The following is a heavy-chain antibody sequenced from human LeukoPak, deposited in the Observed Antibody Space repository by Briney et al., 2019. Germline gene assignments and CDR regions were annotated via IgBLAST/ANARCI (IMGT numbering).Heavy chain of an antibody. V-gene: IGHV1-2*02. Sequence: ASVKVSCKASGYTFTGYYIHWVRQAPGQGLEWMGLINPNSGDTNYAQKFQGRVTMTRDTSISTAYMELSSLRSNDTAVYYCARDPLSSSWSTYYYGLDVWGQGTTVTVSS. D-gene: IGHD6-13*01. CDR3: ARDPLSSSWSTYYYGLDV. CDR1: GYTFTGYY. J-gene: IGHJ6*02. CDR2: INPNSGDT.